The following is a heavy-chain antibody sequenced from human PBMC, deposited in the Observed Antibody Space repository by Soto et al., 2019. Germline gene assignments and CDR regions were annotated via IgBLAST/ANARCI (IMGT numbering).Heavy chain of an antibody. CDR2: INASGDSR. D-gene: IGHD4-17*01. CDR1: GFSFSAYF. Sequence: ASVKVSCKASGFSFSAYFMHWVRQAPGHGLEWMGIINASGDSRKYAQKFQGRVTITRVTSTTTAYMDLSSLSYEDTAVYYCARENSKNYGTPDSSYWFDPWGQGTPVTVSS. CDR3: ARENSKNYGTPDSSYWFDP. V-gene: IGHV1-46*01. J-gene: IGHJ5*02.